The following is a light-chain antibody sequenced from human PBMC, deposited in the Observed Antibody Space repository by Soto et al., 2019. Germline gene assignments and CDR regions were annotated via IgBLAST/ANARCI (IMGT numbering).Light chain of an antibody. CDR1: QSVSIN. Sequence: EIVMTQSPATLSVSPGERATLSCRASQSVSINLAWYQQKPGQAPRLLIYGAATRATGFPARFSGSGSGTEFTLTISSLQSEDFAVYYCQQYNNWPPTFGQGTKVEIK. CDR2: GAA. J-gene: IGKJ1*01. V-gene: IGKV3-15*01. CDR3: QQYNNWPPT.